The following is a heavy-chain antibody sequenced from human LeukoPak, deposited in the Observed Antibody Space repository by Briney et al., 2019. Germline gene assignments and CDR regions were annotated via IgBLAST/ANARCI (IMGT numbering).Heavy chain of an antibody. J-gene: IGHJ4*02. CDR1: GFTFSSYW. CDR2: IKQDGSDK. CDR3: ARIYHYYDSGSYMFDY. D-gene: IGHD3-10*01. Sequence: GGSLRLSCAASGFTFSSYWMSWVRQTPGKGLEWVANIKQDGSDKYYVDSVKGRFTISRDNAKNSLYLQMNTLRGEDTAVYYCARIYHYYDSGSYMFDYWGQGTLVTVSS. V-gene: IGHV3-7*01.